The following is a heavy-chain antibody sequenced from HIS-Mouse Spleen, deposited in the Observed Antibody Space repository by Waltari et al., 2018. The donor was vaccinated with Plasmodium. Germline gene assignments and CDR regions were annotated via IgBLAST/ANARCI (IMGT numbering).Heavy chain of an antibody. CDR1: GGSFSGYY. J-gene: IGHJ2*01. CDR3: ARGRVLGTSSGYFDL. Sequence: QVQLQQWGAGLLKPSETLSLTCAVYGGSFSGYYWSWIRQPPGKGLEWIGESNHSGSTNSNPSLKSRVTISVGTSKNQFSLKLSSVTAADTAVYYCARGRVLGTSSGYFDLWGRGTLVTVSS. D-gene: IGHD3-10*01. CDR2: SNHSGST. V-gene: IGHV4-34*01.